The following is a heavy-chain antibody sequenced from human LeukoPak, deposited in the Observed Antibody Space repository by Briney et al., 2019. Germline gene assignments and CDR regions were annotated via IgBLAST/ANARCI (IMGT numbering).Heavy chain of an antibody. J-gene: IGHJ4*01. Sequence: GGSLRLSCSASGFTFSDYYMSWIRQAPGKGLEWVSYVSETSTYTTYADSVKGRFTISRDNDENSVYLQMNSLGAEDTAIYYCARGAATAMMRYFDYWGHGTLVTVSS. CDR3: ARGAATAMMRYFDY. V-gene: IGHV3-11*05. D-gene: IGHD6-25*01. CDR2: VSETSTYT. CDR1: GFTFSDYY.